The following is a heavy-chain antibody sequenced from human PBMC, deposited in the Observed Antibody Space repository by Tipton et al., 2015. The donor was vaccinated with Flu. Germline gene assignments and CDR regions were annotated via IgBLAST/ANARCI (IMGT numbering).Heavy chain of an antibody. CDR3: ARSTSYSGSGVYPYYFDD. CDR2: IYTTGST. J-gene: IGHJ4*02. D-gene: IGHD3-10*01. V-gene: IGHV4-61*02. Sequence: TLSLTCTVSGGFITSGSYYWSWIRQSAGKGLEWIGRIYTTGSTNYNPSLRSRVTISGDTSKNHFSVQLSSVTAADTAVYYCARSTSYSGSGVYPYYFDDWGQGTLVTVSS. CDR1: GGFITSGSYY.